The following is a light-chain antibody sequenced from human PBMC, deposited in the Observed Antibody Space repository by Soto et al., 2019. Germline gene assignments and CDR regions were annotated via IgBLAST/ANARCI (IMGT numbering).Light chain of an antibody. J-gene: IGLJ1*01. CDR1: SSNIGSKP. V-gene: IGLV1-44*01. Sequence: QSLLTQPPSASGTPGQRVTISCSGSSSNIGSKPINWYQHLPGTAPKLLIFTNNRRPSGVPDRFSGSKSGTSGSLAITGLQSDDEADYYCQSYDTSLSGSEVFGTGTKGTVL. CDR3: QSYDTSLSGSEV. CDR2: TNN.